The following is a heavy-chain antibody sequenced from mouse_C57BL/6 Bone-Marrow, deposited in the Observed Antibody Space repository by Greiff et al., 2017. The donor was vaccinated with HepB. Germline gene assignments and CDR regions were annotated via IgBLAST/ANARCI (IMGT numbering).Heavy chain of an antibody. CDR1: GYTFTNYW. CDR3: ARSRGLLRYFDY. CDR2: IYPGGGYT. Sequence: QVQLKESGAELVRPGTSVKMSCKASGYTFTNYWIGWAKQRPGHGLEWIGDIYPGGGYTNYNEKFKGKATLTADKSSSTAYMQFSSLTSEDSAIYYCARSRGLLRYFDYWGQGTTLTVSS. J-gene: IGHJ2*01. V-gene: IGHV1-63*01. D-gene: IGHD1-1*01.